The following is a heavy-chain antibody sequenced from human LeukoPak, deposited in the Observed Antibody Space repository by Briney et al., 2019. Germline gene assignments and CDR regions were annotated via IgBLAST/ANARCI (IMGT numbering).Heavy chain of an antibody. CDR2: IYYSGST. D-gene: IGHD5-18*01. V-gene: IGHV4-39*01. Sequence: SETLSLTCTVSGGSISSSSYYWGWIRQPPGKGLEWIGSIYYSGSTYYNPSLKSRVTISVDTSKNQFSLKLSSVTAADTAVYYCARGQDSYGHFDYWGQGTLVTVSS. CDR3: ARGQDSYGHFDY. CDR1: GGSISSSSYY. J-gene: IGHJ4*02.